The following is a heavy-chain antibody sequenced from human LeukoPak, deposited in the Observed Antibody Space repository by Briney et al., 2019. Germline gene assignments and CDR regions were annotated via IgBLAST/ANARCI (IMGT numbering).Heavy chain of an antibody. D-gene: IGHD3-22*01. CDR3: ARDPGYYDSTYAFDI. CDR2: INPNSGGT. Sequence: ASVKVSCKASGYTFTGYYMHWVRQAPGQGLEWMGWINPNSGGTNYAQKFQGRVTMTRDTSISTAYMELSRLRSDDTAVYYCARDPGYYDSTYAFDIWGQGTMVTVSS. CDR1: GYTFTGYY. J-gene: IGHJ3*02. V-gene: IGHV1-2*02.